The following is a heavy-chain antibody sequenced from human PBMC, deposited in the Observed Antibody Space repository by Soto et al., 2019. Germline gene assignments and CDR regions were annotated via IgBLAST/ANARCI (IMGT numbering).Heavy chain of an antibody. CDR1: GGSISSSSYY. D-gene: IGHD2-2*02. CDR2: IYYSGST. J-gene: IGHJ6*02. Sequence: KPSETLSLTCTVSGGSISSSSYYWGWIRQPPGKGLEWIGSIYYSGSTYYNPSLKSRVTISVDTSKNQFSLKLSSVTAADTAVYYCARSGDRYCSSTSCYRRGHYYGMDVWGQGTTVTVSS. CDR3: ARSGDRYCSSTSCYRRGHYYGMDV. V-gene: IGHV4-39*01.